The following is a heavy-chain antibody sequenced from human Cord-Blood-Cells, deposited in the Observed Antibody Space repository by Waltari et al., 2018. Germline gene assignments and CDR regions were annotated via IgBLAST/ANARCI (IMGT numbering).Heavy chain of an antibody. J-gene: IGHJ4*02. CDR1: GGSFSGYY. Sequence: QVQLQQWGAGLLKPSETLSLTCAVYGGSFSGYYWSWIRQPPGKGLEWNGEINHSGSTNYNPPLKSRVTISVDTSKNQFSLKLSSVTAADTAVYYCARTQGGSGSYSASFDYWGQGTLVTVSS. CDR3: ARTQGGSGSYSASFDY. D-gene: IGHD3-10*01. V-gene: IGHV4-34*01. CDR2: INHSGST.